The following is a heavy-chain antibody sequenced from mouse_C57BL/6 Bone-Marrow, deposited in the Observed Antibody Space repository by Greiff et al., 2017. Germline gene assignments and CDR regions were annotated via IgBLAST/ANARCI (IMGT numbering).Heavy chain of an antibody. CDR3: EMSGY. Sequence: DVQLQESGPGFVKPSQSLSLSCSVTGYSFTSGYFWNCIRQFPGNIQERRGIRSYDGSNNYNQSLKNRISITRDTSKNQFILKLNSVTTEDTATYYYEMSGYWGQGTTLTVSA. CDR2: RSYDGSN. CDR1: GYSFTSGYF. V-gene: IGHV3-6*01. J-gene: IGHJ2*01.